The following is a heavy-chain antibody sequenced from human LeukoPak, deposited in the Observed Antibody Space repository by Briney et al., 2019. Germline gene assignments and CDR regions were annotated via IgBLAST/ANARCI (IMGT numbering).Heavy chain of an antibody. CDR2: ISDDGTRK. D-gene: IGHD5-12*01. J-gene: IGHJ3*02. CDR1: GFTFTTYG. Sequence: PGGSLRLSCAASGFTFTTYGMHWVRLAPGKGLEWVAVISDDGTRKYYADSVQGRFTISRDNSRNTLYLQMNGLRAEDMAVYYCAREFSGYAFDIWGQGTMVTVSS. CDR3: AREFSGYAFDI. V-gene: IGHV3-30*03.